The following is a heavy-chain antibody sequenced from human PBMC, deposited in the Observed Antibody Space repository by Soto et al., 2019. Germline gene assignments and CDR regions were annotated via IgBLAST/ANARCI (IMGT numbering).Heavy chain of an antibody. CDR2: IWYDGSNK. J-gene: IGHJ6*02. CDR3: ARDPQIAVAGAYYGMDV. V-gene: IGHV3-33*01. CDR1: GFTFSSYG. Sequence: SLRLSCAASGFTFSSYGMHWVRQAPGKGLEWVAVIWYDGSNKYYADSVKGRFTISRDNSKNTLYLQMNSLRAEDTAVYYCARDPQIAVAGAYYGMDVWGQGTTVTVSS. D-gene: IGHD6-19*01.